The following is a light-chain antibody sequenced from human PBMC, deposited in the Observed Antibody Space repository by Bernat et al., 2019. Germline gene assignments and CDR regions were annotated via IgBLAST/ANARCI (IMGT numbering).Light chain of an antibody. J-gene: IGLJ2*01. CDR2: STN. CDR3: AAWDDSLNSPI. CDR1: SSNIGSNY. Sequence: QSVLTQPPSASGTPGQRVSISCSGSSSNIGSNYVYWYQQLPGTAPKLLIYSTNLRPSAVPDRFSGSKSGTSASLAISGLRSEDEADYYCAAWDDSLNSPIFGGGTKLTVL. V-gene: IGLV1-47*02.